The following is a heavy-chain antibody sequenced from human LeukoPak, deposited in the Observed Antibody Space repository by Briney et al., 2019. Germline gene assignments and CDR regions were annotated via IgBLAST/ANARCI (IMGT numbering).Heavy chain of an antibody. Sequence: SVKVSCKVFGGTFSNYAFSWVRQAPGEGLEWMGGIIPVFDTSRYAQKFQGRVTITADESMSTVYMELSSLRSEDTAVYYCARDQAWYNWNYYYGMDVWGQGTTVTVSS. CDR3: ARDQAWYNWNYYYGMDV. CDR1: GGTFSNYA. CDR2: IIPVFDTS. J-gene: IGHJ6*02. D-gene: IGHD1-20*01. V-gene: IGHV1-69*13.